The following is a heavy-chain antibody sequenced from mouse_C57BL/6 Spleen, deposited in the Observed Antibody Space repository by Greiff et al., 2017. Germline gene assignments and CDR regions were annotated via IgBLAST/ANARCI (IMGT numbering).Heavy chain of an antibody. CDR2: IYPGDGDT. J-gene: IGHJ4*01. CDR1: GYAFSSSW. CDR3: AVYGNYWYYAMDY. V-gene: IGHV1-82*01. D-gene: IGHD2-1*01. Sequence: QVQLKESGPELVKPGASVKISCKASGYAFSSSWMNWVKQRPGQGLEWIGRIYPGDGDTNYNGKFKGKATLTADKSSSTAYMQLSSLTSEDSAVYFCAVYGNYWYYAMDYWGQGTSVTVSS.